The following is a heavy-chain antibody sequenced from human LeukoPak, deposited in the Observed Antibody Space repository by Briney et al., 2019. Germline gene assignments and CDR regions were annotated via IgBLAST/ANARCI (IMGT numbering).Heavy chain of an antibody. CDR1: GFTFSSYA. CDR2: MSGSGGST. D-gene: IGHD4-17*01. Sequence: GGSLRLSCAASGFTFSSYAMSWVRQAPGKGLEWVSSMSGSGGSTYYADSVKGRFTISRDDSKNTLYLQMNRLRAEDTAVYYCARVRYGELDVWGQGTTVTVSS. V-gene: IGHV3-23*01. J-gene: IGHJ6*02. CDR3: ARVRYGELDV.